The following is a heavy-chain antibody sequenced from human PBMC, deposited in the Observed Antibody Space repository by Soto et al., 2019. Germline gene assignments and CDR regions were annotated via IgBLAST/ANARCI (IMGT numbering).Heavy chain of an antibody. Sequence: QVQLVQSGAEVKKPGSSVKVSCKASGGTFSSYTISWVRQAPGQGLEWMGRIIPILGIANYAQKFQGRVTITADKSTSTADMELSSLRSEDTAVYYCARVWFGDYYGMDVWGQGTTVTVSS. CDR3: ARVWFGDYYGMDV. CDR2: IIPILGIA. V-gene: IGHV1-69*02. D-gene: IGHD3-10*01. J-gene: IGHJ6*02. CDR1: GGTFSSYT.